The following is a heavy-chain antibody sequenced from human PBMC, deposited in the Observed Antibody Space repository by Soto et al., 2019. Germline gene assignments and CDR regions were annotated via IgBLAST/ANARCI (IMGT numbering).Heavy chain of an antibody. CDR3: AKRSSAYSSVWSDAFDI. CDR2: ISYDGSSK. Sequence: QVQLVESGGGVVQPGRSLRLSCAASGFTFSSYAMHWVRQAPGKGPEWVAVISYDGSSKTYADSVKGQFTISRDNSKNSLYLQMNNLRPEDSAAYYCAKRSSAYSSVWSDAFDIWGQGTMVTVSS. CDR1: GFTFSSYA. D-gene: IGHD6-19*01. J-gene: IGHJ3*02. V-gene: IGHV3-30-3*01.